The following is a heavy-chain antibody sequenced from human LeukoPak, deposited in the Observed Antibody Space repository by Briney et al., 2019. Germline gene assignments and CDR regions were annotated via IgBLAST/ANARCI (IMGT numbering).Heavy chain of an antibody. CDR2: INHSGST. Sequence: PSETLSLTCAVYGGSFSGYYWSWIRQPPGKGLEWIGVINHSGSTNYNPSLKSRVTISVDTSKNQFSLKLSSVTAADTAVYYCARGPRQQLVLLRFDPWGQGTLVTVSS. J-gene: IGHJ5*02. V-gene: IGHV4-34*01. D-gene: IGHD6-13*01. CDR1: GGSFSGYY. CDR3: ARGPRQQLVLLRFDP.